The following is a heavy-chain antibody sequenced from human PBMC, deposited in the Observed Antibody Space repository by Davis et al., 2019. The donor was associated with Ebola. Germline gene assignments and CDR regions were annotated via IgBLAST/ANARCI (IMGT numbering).Heavy chain of an antibody. V-gene: IGHV3-30*03. CDR2: ISYDGSNK. J-gene: IGHJ3*02. CDR3: AREGVVGAFDI. D-gene: IGHD2-15*01. CDR1: GFTFSSYG. Sequence: GESLKISCAASGFTFSSYGMHWVRQAPGKGLEWVAVISYDGSNKYYADSVKGRFTVSRDNAKNSLYLQMNSLRAEDTAVYYCAREGVVGAFDIWGQGTMVTVSS.